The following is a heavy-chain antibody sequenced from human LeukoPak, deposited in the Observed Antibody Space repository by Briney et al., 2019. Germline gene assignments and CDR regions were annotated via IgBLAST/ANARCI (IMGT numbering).Heavy chain of an antibody. CDR3: ARGLWFGELSTIGFDY. CDR1: GFTFSSYE. J-gene: IGHJ4*02. D-gene: IGHD3-10*01. Sequence: GGSLRLSCAASGFTFSSYEMNWVRQAPGKGLEWVSYISSSGGTIYYADSVKGRFTISRDNAKNSLYLQMNSLRAEDTAVYYCARGLWFGELSTIGFDYWGQGTLVTVSS. V-gene: IGHV3-48*03. CDR2: ISSSGGTI.